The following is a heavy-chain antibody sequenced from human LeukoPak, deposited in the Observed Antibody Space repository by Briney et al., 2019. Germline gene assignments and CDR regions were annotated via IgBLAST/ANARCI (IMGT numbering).Heavy chain of an antibody. CDR2: IYYSGST. J-gene: IGHJ4*02. Sequence: SDTLSLTCTFSGASISSYYSVWRRQPPGEGLELIGYIYYSGSTYYNPSLNSRVTISVDTPNNHFSLKLSCVTAADTAVYYCARDSVYSGSSLDYWGQGALVTVSS. CDR3: ARDSVYSGSSLDY. V-gene: IGHV4-59*12. D-gene: IGHD1-26*01. CDR1: GASISSYY.